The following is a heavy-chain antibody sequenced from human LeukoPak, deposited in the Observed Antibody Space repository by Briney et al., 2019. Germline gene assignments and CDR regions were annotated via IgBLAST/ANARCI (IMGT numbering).Heavy chain of an antibody. CDR3: ARANFYSASSGYYLSNEEFDY. V-gene: IGHV7-4-1*01. CDR1: GYTVTIYA. CDR2: INTNTGNP. Sequence: ASVNVSCKASGYTVTIYAMNWGRQAPGQGLERMGWINTNTGNPTYYQGFTGRCVFSLDTSVSTAYLQIRRLKAEDTAVYYCARANFYSASSGYYLSNEEFDYWGQGPLVTVSS. D-gene: IGHD3-22*01. J-gene: IGHJ4*02.